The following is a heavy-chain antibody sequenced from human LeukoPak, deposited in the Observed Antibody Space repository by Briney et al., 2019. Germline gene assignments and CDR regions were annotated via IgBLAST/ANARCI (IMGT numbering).Heavy chain of an antibody. CDR2: INHSGST. CDR1: GGSFSGYY. Sequence: PSETLSLTCAVYGGSFSGYYWSWIRQPPGKGLEWIGEINHSGSTNYNPSLKSRVTISVDTSKNQFSLKLSLGATVVTPVTGFDYWGQGTLVTVSS. V-gene: IGHV4-34*01. J-gene: IGHJ4*02. D-gene: IGHD4-23*01. CDR3: DY.